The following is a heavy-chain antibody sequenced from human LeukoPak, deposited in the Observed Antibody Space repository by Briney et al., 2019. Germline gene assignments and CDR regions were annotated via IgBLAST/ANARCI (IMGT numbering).Heavy chain of an antibody. CDR1: GYSISSGSYY. J-gene: IGHJ3*02. Sequence: KPSETLSLTCAVSGYSISSGSYYWSWIRQPAGKGLEWIGRIYTSGSTNYNPSLKSRVTISVDTSKNQFSLKLSSVTAADTAVYYCARRSYSYAFDIWGQGTMVTVSS. CDR3: ARRSYSYAFDI. CDR2: IYTSGST. D-gene: IGHD1-26*01. V-gene: IGHV4-61*02.